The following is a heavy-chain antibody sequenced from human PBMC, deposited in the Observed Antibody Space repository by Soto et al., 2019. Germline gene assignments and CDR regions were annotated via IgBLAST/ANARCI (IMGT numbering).Heavy chain of an antibody. Sequence: GASVKVSCKASGYTFTSYDINWVRQATGQGLEWMGWMNPNSGNTGYAQKFQGRVTMTRSTSISTAYMELSSLRSEDTAVYYCAVLWFGEPYYYYGMDVWDQGTTVTVSS. D-gene: IGHD3-10*01. J-gene: IGHJ6*02. CDR3: AVLWFGEPYYYYGMDV. CDR2: MNPNSGNT. CDR1: GYTFTSYD. V-gene: IGHV1-8*01.